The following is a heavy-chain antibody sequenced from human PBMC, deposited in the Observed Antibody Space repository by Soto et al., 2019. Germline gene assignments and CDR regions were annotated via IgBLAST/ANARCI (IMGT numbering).Heavy chain of an antibody. J-gene: IGHJ3*02. CDR2: IYYSGST. CDR1: GGSISSGGYY. V-gene: IGHV4-31*03. CDR3: ARDALGFCDAGSCANAFGI. Sequence: TLSLTCTVSGGSISSGGYYWSWIRQHPGKGLEWIGYIYYSGSTYYNPSLKSRVTISVDTSKNQFSLKLSSVTAADTAVYYCARDALGFCDAGSCANAFGIWGQGTRVSV. D-gene: IGHD2-15*01.